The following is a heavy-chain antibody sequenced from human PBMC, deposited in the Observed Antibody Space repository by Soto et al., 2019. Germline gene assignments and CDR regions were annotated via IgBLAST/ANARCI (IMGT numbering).Heavy chain of an antibody. V-gene: IGHV3-23*01. CDR1: GLSFGTSA. D-gene: IGHD1-26*01. J-gene: IGHJ4*02. Sequence: EVQLLESGGGLVQPGGSLRLSCVASGLSFGTSAMTWFRQVPGKGLEWVSTISGGIGSTFYADSVTGRFTISRDSAKKMLFPHMNCLRGEDTGTYYCEKGAASDFDYWGRGTMVTVSS. CDR2: ISGGIGST. CDR3: EKGAASDFDY.